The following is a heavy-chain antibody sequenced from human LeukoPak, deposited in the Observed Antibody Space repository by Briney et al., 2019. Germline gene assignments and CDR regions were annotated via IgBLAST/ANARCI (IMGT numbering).Heavy chain of an antibody. CDR1: GGSISSYY. D-gene: IGHD3-22*01. V-gene: IGHV4-4*07. Sequence: PSEILSLTCTVSGGSISSYYWSWIRQPAGKGLEWIGRIYTSGSTNYNPSLKSRVTMSVDTSKNQFSLKLSSVTAADTAVYYCASRTDYYDSSGMDVWGQGTTVTVSS. CDR3: ASRTDYYDSSGMDV. J-gene: IGHJ6*02. CDR2: IYTSGST.